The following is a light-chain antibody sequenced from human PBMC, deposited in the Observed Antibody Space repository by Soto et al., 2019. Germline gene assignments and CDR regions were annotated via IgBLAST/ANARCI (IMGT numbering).Light chain of an antibody. CDR1: QTINHKY. Sequence: EVVLTQFPGTLSLSPGERAILSCRTSQTINHKYLAWFQQEAGRAPRLLIHSVSVRATGIPDRFSGSGSGTDFTLTISRLEPEDFAVYYCQLYSGSPWTFGQGTKVEIE. J-gene: IGKJ1*01. CDR2: SVS. V-gene: IGKV3-20*01. CDR3: QLYSGSPWT.